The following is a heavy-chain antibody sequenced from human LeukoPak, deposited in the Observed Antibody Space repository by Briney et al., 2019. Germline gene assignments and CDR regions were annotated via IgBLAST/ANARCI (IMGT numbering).Heavy chain of an antibody. CDR2: IYSGGNT. D-gene: IGHD2-2*01. V-gene: IGHV3-53*01. Sequence: GGSLRLSCAASGFTVSSNYMSWVRQAPGKGLEWVSVIYSGGNTYYADSVKGRFTISRDNAKNSLYLQMNSLRAEDTAVYYCASDVLTYHDYWGQGTLVTVSS. J-gene: IGHJ4*02. CDR3: ASDVLTYHDY. CDR1: GFTVSSNY.